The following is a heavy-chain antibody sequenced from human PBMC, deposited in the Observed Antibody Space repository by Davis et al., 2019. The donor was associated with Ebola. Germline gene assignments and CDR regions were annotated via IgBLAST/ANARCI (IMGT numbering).Heavy chain of an antibody. Sequence: SETLSLTCTVSGGSISSSSYYWGWIRQPPGKGLEWIGSIYYSGSTYYNPSLKSRVTISVDTSKNQFSLKLSSVTAADTAVYYCARLLAFTYDSSGYYSPYYFDYWGQGTLVTVSS. CDR1: GGSISSSSYY. J-gene: IGHJ4*02. CDR2: IYYSGST. CDR3: ARLLAFTYDSSGYYSPYYFDY. V-gene: IGHV4-39*01. D-gene: IGHD3-22*01.